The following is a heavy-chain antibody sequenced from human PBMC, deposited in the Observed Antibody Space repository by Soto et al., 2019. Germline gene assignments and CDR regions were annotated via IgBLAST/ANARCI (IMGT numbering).Heavy chain of an antibody. D-gene: IGHD3-22*01. Sequence: PSETLSLTCSVSGDSISNSRFYWAWIRQPPGEGLEWIGSIYHTGNAYYNPSLKSRVTISVDTSKNQFSLKLTSVTAADAALYYCARDFFDSSDYTTNWFDPGGQGTLVTVSS. J-gene: IGHJ5*02. CDR2: IYHTGNA. CDR3: ARDFFDSSDYTTNWFDP. CDR1: GDSISNSRFY. V-gene: IGHV4-39*01.